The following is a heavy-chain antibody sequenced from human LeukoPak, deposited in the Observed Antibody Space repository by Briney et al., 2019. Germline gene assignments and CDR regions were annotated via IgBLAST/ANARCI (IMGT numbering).Heavy chain of an antibody. Sequence: ASVTVSCKVSGYTLTELSMHWVRQAPGKGLEWMGGFDPEDGETIYAQKFQGRVTMTEDTSTDTAYMELSSLRSEDTAVYYCATGGITMVRGVLYYFDYWGQGTLVTVSS. CDR3: ATGGITMVRGVLYYFDY. D-gene: IGHD3-10*01. V-gene: IGHV1-24*01. CDR1: GYTLTELS. J-gene: IGHJ4*02. CDR2: FDPEDGET.